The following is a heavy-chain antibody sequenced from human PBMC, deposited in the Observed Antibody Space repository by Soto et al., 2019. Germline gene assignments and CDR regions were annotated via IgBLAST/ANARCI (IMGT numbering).Heavy chain of an antibody. V-gene: IGHV1-18*01. J-gene: IGHJ6*02. CDR2: INAYNGNT. Sequence: ASVKVSCKASGYTFTSYGISWVRQAPGQGLEWMGMINAYNGNTNYAQKFQGRVTMTTDTSTSTVYMELSSLRSEDTAVYYCARGGAAGTSGGYYGMDVWGQGTTVTVSS. CDR3: ARGGAAGTSGGYYGMDV. CDR1: GYTFTSYG. D-gene: IGHD6-13*01.